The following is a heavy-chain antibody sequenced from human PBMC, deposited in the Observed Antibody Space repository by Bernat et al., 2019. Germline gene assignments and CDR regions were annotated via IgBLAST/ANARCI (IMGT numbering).Heavy chain of an antibody. V-gene: IGHV4-39*01. J-gene: IGHJ5*02. CDR1: GGSISSSSYY. CDR3: ARGSRRYSWFDP. CDR2: FYYTGGS. Sequence: QLQLQESGPGLVKPSETLSLTCPVSGGSISSSSYYWGWIRQAPGKGLEWVGSFYYTGGSYYNPSVHSRVTMSVDTSKTPFSLRLSSVTAADTAVYYCARGSRRYSWFDPWGQGTLVTVSS.